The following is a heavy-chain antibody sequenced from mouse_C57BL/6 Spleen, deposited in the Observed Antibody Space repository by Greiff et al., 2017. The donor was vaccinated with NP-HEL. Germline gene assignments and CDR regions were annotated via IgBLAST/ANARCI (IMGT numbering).Heavy chain of an antibody. V-gene: IGHV1-39*01. Sequence: EVKLMESGPELVKPGASVKISCKASGYSFTDYNMNWVKQSNGKSLEWIGVINPNYGTTSYNQKFKGKATLTVDQSSSTAYMQLNSLTSEDSAVYYCARSEGGTNYFDYWGQGTTLTVSS. CDR1: GYSFTDYN. CDR3: ARSEGGTNYFDY. D-gene: IGHD4-1*01. CDR2: INPNYGTT. J-gene: IGHJ2*01.